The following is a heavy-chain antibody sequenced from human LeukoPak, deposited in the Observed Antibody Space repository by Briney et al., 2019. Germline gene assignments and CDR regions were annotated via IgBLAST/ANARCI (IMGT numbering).Heavy chain of an antibody. CDR1: GASISGYY. J-gene: IGHJ4*02. Sequence: SETLSLTCTVSGASISGYYCSWVRQPPGQGLEWSGYIYYSGTTTYNPSLKSRVTMSVDTSKNQFSLRLSSVAAADTAVYYCARHAPAHFDFLWGQGTLVTVSS. CDR2: IYYSGTT. D-gene: IGHD3-9*01. CDR3: ARHAPAHFDFL. V-gene: IGHV4-59*08.